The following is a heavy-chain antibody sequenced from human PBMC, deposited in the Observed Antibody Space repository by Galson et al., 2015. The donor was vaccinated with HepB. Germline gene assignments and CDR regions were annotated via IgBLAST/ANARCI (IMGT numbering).Heavy chain of an antibody. J-gene: IGHJ6*02. Sequence: SLRLSCAASGFTFSSYDMHWVRQATGKGLEWVSAIGTAGDPYYPGSVKGRFTISRENAKNSLYLQMNSLRAGDTAVYYCARAISFPLVGDHWGMDVWGQGTTVTVSS. CDR3: ARAISFPLVGDHWGMDV. CDR2: IGTAGDP. V-gene: IGHV3-13*05. CDR1: GFTFSSYD. D-gene: IGHD1-26*01.